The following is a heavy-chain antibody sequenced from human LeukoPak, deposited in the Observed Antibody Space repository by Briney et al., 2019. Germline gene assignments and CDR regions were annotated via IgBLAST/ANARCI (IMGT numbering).Heavy chain of an antibody. CDR3: TRARGMYYDFWSGYSY. J-gene: IGHJ4*02. D-gene: IGHD3-3*01. CDR2: IRSKAYGGTT. V-gene: IGHV3-49*03. CDR1: GFTFGDYA. Sequence: GSLRLSCTASGFTFGDYAISWFRQAPGKGLEWVGFIRSKAYGGTTEYAASVKGRFTISRDDSKSIAYLQMNSLKTEDTAVYYCTRARGMYYDFWSGYSYWGQGTLVTVSS.